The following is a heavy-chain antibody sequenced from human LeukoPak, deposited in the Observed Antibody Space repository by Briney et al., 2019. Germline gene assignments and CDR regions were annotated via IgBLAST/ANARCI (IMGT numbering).Heavy chain of an antibody. CDR1: GFTFSGSA. CDR3: TTDLGGYDFSH. J-gene: IGHJ4*02. V-gene: IGHV3-73*01. D-gene: IGHD5-12*01. CDR2: IRSKTNNYAT. Sequence: GGSLRLSCAASGFTFSGSALHWVRQASGKGLEWIGRIRSKTNNYATTYAASVTGRFTISRDDAENTAYLQMNSLKTEDTAVYYCTTDLGGYDFSHWGQGTLVTVSS.